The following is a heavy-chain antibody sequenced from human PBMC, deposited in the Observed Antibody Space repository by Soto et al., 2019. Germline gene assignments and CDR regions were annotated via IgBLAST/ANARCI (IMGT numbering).Heavy chain of an antibody. CDR3: ARGPELPRINYDILTGYPDWYFDL. Sequence: QVQLVQSGAAVKKPGSSVKVSCKASGGTFSSYTISWVRQAPGQGLEWMGRIIPILGIANYAQKFQGRVTITADKSTSTAYMELSSLRSEDTAVYYCARGPELPRINYDILTGYPDWYFDLWGRGTLVTVSS. J-gene: IGHJ2*01. CDR1: GGTFSSYT. V-gene: IGHV1-69*02. D-gene: IGHD3-9*01. CDR2: IIPILGIA.